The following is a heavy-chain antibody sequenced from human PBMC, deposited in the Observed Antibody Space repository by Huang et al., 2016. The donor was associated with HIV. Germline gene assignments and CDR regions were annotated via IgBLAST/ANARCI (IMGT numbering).Heavy chain of an antibody. CDR3: ARDHYYDSSGYFNWFDP. J-gene: IGHJ5*02. CDR2: IYARGST. V-gene: IGHV4-61*09. D-gene: IGHD3-22*01. CDR1: GGSIGSGSDS. Sequence: QVQLQESGPGLVKASQTLSLTCTVSGGSIGSGSDSWRGLREPAGKGLEGIGHIYARGSTNYRPSLKSRVTISINASKNQFSLRLTSVTAADTAVYYCARDHYYDSSGYFNWFDPWGQGTLVTVSS.